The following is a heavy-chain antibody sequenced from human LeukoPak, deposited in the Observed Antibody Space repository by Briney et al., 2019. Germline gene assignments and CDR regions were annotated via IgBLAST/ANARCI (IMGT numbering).Heavy chain of an antibody. D-gene: IGHD3-9*01. Sequence: GGSLRLSCAASGFTFSSYEMNWVRQAPGKGLEWVSYISSSSSTIYYADSVKGRFTISRDNAKNSLYLQMNSLRAEDTAVYYCASQYFRGDYWGQGTLVTVSS. CDR3: ASQYFRGDY. CDR1: GFTFSSYE. CDR2: ISSSSSTI. V-gene: IGHV3-48*03. J-gene: IGHJ4*02.